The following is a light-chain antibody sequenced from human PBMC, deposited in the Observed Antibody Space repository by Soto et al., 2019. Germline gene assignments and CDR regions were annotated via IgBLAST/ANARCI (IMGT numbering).Light chain of an antibody. CDR2: WAS. CDR1: QSVLYSSNNKNY. J-gene: IGKJ1*01. V-gene: IGKV4-1*01. CDR3: QQYYSTPRRT. Sequence: DIVMTQSPDSLAVSLGERATINCKSSQSVLYSSNNKNYLAWYQQKPGQPPKLLIYWASTRESGVPDRFSGSGSGTDFTLTISSLQAEYVAVYYCQQYYSTPRRTFGQGTKVEIK.